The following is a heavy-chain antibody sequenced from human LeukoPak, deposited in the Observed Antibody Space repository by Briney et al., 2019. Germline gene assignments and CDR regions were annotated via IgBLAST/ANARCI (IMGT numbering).Heavy chain of an antibody. CDR1: GHTFTGYY. V-gene: IGHV1-2*02. CDR2: INPNSGGT. D-gene: IGHD6-13*01. Sequence: ASVKVSCKASGHTFTGYYMHWVRQAPGQGLEWMGWINPNSGGTNYAQKFQGRVTMTRDTSISTAYMELSRLRSDDTAVYYCARVRGQQLVLFDYWGQGTLVTVSS. CDR3: ARVRGQQLVLFDY. J-gene: IGHJ4*02.